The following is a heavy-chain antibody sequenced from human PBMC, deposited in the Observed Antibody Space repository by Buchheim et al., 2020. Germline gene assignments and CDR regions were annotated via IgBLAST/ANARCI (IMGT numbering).Heavy chain of an antibody. CDR2: IWYDGSNK. Sequence: QVQLVESGGGVVQPGRSLRLFCAASGFTFSSYGMHWVRQAPGKGLEWVADIWYDGSNKYYADSVKGRFTISRDNSKNPLYLQMNSLRAEDTAVYYCAREFPPYCSSTSCYYYYYGMDVWGQGTT. D-gene: IGHD2-2*01. V-gene: IGHV3-33*01. CDR1: GFTFSSYG. J-gene: IGHJ6*02. CDR3: AREFPPYCSSTSCYYYYYGMDV.